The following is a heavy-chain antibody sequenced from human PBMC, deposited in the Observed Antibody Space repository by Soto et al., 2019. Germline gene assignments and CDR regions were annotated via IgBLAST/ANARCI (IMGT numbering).Heavy chain of an antibody. CDR2: IKQDGSEK. V-gene: IGHV3-7*01. J-gene: IGHJ6*03. D-gene: IGHD4-17*01. Sequence: SLRLSCAASGFTFRSYWMSWVRQAPGKGLEWVANIKQDGSEKYYVDSVKGRFTISRDNAKNSLYLQMNSLRAEDTAVYYCATRWKDGDYWGDYYYYYYYMDVWGKGTTVTVSS. CDR3: ATRWKDGDYWGDYYYYYYYMDV. CDR1: GFTFRSYW.